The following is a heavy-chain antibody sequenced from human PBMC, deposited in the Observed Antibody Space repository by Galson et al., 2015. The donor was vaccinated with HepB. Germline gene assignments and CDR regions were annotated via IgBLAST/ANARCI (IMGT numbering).Heavy chain of an antibody. V-gene: IGHV3-30*18. CDR1: GFTFSNYG. CDR3: AKRTDYYYYAVDV. J-gene: IGHJ6*02. CDR2: ILYDGSNK. Sequence: SLRLSCAASGFTFSNYGMHWVRQAPGKGLEWVATILYDGSNKFYADSVKGRLTISRDNSKNTLYLQINSLRAEDTAVYNCAKRTDYYYYAVDVWGQGTTVTVSS.